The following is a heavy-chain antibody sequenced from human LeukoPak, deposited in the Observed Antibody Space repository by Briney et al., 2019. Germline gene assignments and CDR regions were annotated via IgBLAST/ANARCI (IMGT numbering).Heavy chain of an antibody. J-gene: IGHJ5*02. CDR3: ARGEYYDTLTGYYPGVPYNWFDP. Sequence: SETLSLTCTVSGGSISSYYWSWIRQPAGKGLEWIGRIYTSGSTNYNPSLKSRVTMSVDTSKNQFSLKLSSVTAADTAVYYCARGEYYDTLTGYYPGVPYNWFDPWGQGTLVTVSS. V-gene: IGHV4-4*07. CDR2: IYTSGST. CDR1: GGSISSYY. D-gene: IGHD3-9*01.